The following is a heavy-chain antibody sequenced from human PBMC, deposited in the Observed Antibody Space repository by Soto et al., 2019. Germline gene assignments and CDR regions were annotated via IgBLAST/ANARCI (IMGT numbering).Heavy chain of an antibody. CDR1: GYTLTELS. Sequence: TSVKVTCKVSGYTLTELSMHWVRQAPGKGLEWMGGFDPEDGETIYAQKFQGRVTMTEDTSTDTAYMELSSLRSEDTAVYYCATGPPYYYEYWGQGTPVTVSS. V-gene: IGHV1-24*01. J-gene: IGHJ4*02. CDR2: FDPEDGET. CDR3: ATGPPYYYEY.